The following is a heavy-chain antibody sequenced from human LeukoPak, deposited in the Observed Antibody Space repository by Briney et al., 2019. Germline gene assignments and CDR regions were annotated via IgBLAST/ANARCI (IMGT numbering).Heavy chain of an antibody. J-gene: IGHJ3*02. CDR3: AMAPRRAFDI. CDR2: INSDGSSA. V-gene: IGHV3-74*01. Sequence: TGGSLRLSCAASGFTFSSYWMHWVRQAPGKGLVWVSRINSDGSSATYADSVKGRFTISRDNAKNTLYLQMNSLRAEDTAVYYCAMAPRRAFDIWGQGTMVTVSS. CDR1: GFTFSSYW.